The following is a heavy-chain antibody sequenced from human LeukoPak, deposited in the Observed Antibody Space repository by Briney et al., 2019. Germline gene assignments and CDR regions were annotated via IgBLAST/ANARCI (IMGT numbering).Heavy chain of an antibody. CDR2: ISYDGSNK. J-gene: IGHJ4*02. V-gene: IGHV3-30*18. Sequence: QPGRSLRLSCAASGFTFSSYGMHWVRQAPGTGLEWVAVISYDGSNKYYADSVKGRFTISRDNSKNTLYLQMNSLRAEDTAVYYCAKDGNDYTYYFDYGGQGTRVTVSS. CDR1: GFTFSSYG. CDR3: AKDGNDYTYYFDY. D-gene: IGHD4-11*01.